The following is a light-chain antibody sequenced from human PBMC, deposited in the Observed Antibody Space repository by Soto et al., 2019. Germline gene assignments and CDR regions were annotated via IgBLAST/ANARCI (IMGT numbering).Light chain of an antibody. CDR1: QTISSW. Sequence: DIQMTQSPSTLSGSVGDRVTITCRASQTISSWLAWYQQKPGKAPKLLIYKASTLKSGVPPRFSGDGSGTEFTLTISSLQRDDFGIYYCQQYSRLWSVGQGTKVDI. CDR2: KAS. J-gene: IGKJ1*01. V-gene: IGKV1-5*03. CDR3: QQYSRLWS.